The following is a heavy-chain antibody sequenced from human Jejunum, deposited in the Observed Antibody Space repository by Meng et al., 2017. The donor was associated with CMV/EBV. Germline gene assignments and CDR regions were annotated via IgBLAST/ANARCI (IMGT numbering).Heavy chain of an antibody. V-gene: IGHV4-30-4*01. Sequence: GDYSWSWIRQPPGKGLEWIGYIYYSGSTYYNPSLKSRVAISADTSKNEFSLKVTSLTAADTAVYYCARARRDPEYCSGGSCYSFDYWGQGTLVTVSS. CDR3: ARARRDPEYCSGGSCYSFDY. CDR2: IYYSGST. D-gene: IGHD2-15*01. J-gene: IGHJ4*02. CDR1: GDYS.